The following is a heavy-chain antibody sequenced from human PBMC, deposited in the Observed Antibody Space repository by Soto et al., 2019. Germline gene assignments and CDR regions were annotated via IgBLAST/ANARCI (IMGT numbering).Heavy chain of an antibody. CDR2: IYYSGST. V-gene: IGHV4-39*01. CDR3: ARGIAAAATGAFDI. CDR1: GGSISSSSYY. D-gene: IGHD6-13*01. Sequence: QLQLQESGPGLVKPSETLSLTCTVSGGSISSSSYYWGWIRQPPGKGLEWIGSIYYSGSTYYNPSLKSRVTISVDTSKNQFSLKLSSVTAADTAVYYCARGIAAAATGAFDIWGQWTMVTVSS. J-gene: IGHJ3*02.